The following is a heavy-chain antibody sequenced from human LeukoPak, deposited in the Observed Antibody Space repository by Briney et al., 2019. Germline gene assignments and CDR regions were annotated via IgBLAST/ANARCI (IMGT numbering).Heavy chain of an antibody. J-gene: IGHJ4*02. V-gene: IGHV3-23*01. Sequence: GGSLRLSCAASGFTFSSYAMSWVRQAPGKGLEWVSAISGSGGSTYYADSVKGRFTISGDNSKNTLYLQMNSLRAEDTAVYYCAKDLLPYYYDSSGYYPVGYFDYWGQGTLVTVSS. D-gene: IGHD3-22*01. CDR2: ISGSGGST. CDR3: AKDLLPYYYDSSGYYPVGYFDY. CDR1: GFTFSSYA.